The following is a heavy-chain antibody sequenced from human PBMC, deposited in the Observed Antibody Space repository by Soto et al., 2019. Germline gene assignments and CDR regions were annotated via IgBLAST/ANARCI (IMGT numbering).Heavy chain of an antibody. CDR3: ARGSTLDP. Sequence: ASVKVSCIASGYTVTGYSMHWVRQAPVQGLEWMRWINPNSGGTNYAQRFQGRVTMASDTTSSTAYMELSSLRSDETAGYYCARGSTLDPWGQGTLVTVSS. CDR1: GYTVTGYS. J-gene: IGHJ4*02. CDR2: INPNSGGT. D-gene: IGHD1-1*01. V-gene: IGHV1-2*02.